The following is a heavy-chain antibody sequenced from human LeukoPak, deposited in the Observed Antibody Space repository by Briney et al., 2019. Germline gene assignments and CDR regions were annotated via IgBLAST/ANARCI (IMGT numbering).Heavy chain of an antibody. Sequence: GGSLRLSCAASGFTFSSYDMSWVRQAPGKGLEWVSAISGSGGSTYYADSVKGRFTISRDNSKNTLYLQMNSLRAEDTAVYYCAKVLAVAPDFDYWGQGTLVTVSS. CDR1: GFTFSSYD. CDR3: AKVLAVAPDFDY. V-gene: IGHV3-23*01. J-gene: IGHJ4*02. CDR2: ISGSGGST. D-gene: IGHD6-19*01.